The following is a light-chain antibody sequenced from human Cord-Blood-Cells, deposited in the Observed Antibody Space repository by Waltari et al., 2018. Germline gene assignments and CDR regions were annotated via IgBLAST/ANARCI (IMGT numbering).Light chain of an antibody. CDR1: QSISSY. J-gene: IGKJ2*03. CDR3: QQSYSTPYS. V-gene: IGKV1-39*01. CDR2: AAS. Sequence: DIQMTQSPSSLSASVGDRVTITCRASQSISSYLNWYQQKPGKAPKLLIYAASSLQSGVPSSFYGSESGTDFTLTISSLQPEDFATYYSQQSYSTPYSFGQGTKLEIK.